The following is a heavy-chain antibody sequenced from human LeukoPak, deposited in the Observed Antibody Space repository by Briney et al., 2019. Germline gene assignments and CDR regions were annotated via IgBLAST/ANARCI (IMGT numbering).Heavy chain of an antibody. V-gene: IGHV3-23*01. CDR3: AKISPPSSYYDSSDYSYFDY. CDR1: GFTFSSYA. CDR2: ISGSGGST. D-gene: IGHD3-22*01. Sequence: GGSLRLSCAASGFTFSSYAMSWVRQAPGKGLEWVSAISGSGGSTYYADSVKGQFTISRDNSKNTLYLQMNSLRAEDTAVYYCAKISPPSSYYDSSDYSYFDYWGQGTLVTVSS. J-gene: IGHJ4*02.